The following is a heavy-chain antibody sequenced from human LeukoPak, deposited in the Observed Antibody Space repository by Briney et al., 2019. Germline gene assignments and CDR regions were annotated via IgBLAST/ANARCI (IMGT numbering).Heavy chain of an antibody. Sequence: PSETLSLTCAVSGYSISSDYYWGRIRQPPGKGLERIGTIYHSGSTYYNPSLKSRLTISVDTSKNQFSLKLSSVTAADTAVYYCARLSGHYYYMDVWGKGTTVTVSS. CDR1: GYSISSDYY. CDR2: IYHSGST. V-gene: IGHV4-38-2*01. J-gene: IGHJ6*03. CDR3: ARLSGHYYYMDV. D-gene: IGHD5-12*01.